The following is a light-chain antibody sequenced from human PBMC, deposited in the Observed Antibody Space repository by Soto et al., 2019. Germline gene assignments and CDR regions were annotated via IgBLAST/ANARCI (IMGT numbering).Light chain of an antibody. J-gene: IGLJ1*01. CDR1: SSDVGGYNY. V-gene: IGLV2-14*01. CDR2: EVS. Sequence: QFVLTQPASVSGSPGQSITISCTGTSSDVGGYNYVSWYQQHPGKAPKLMIYEVSNRPSGVSNRFSGSKSGNTASLTISGLQAEDEADYYCSSYEGSSPLDVFGTGTKVTVL. CDR3: SSYEGSSPLDV.